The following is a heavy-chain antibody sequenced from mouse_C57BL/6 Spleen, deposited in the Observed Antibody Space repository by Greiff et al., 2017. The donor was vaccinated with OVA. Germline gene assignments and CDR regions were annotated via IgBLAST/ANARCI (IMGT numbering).Heavy chain of an antibody. CDR3: ARSYYGSSYVYWYFDV. CDR2: IYPGDGDT. J-gene: IGHJ1*03. D-gene: IGHD1-1*01. Sequence: VKLQESGPELVKPGASVKISCKASGYAFSSSWMNWVKQRPGKGLEWIGRIYPGDGDTNYNGKFKGKATLTADKTSSTAYMQLSSLTSEDSAVYFCARSYYGSSYVYWYFDVWGTGTTVTVSS. V-gene: IGHV1-82*01. CDR1: GYAFSSSW.